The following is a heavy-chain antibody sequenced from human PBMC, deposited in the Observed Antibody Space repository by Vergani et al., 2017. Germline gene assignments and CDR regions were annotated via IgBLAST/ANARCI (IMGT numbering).Heavy chain of an antibody. D-gene: IGHD3-22*01. Sequence: QVQLVQSGAEVKKPGASVKVSCKASGYIFSGYYIHWVRQAPGQGLEWMAWINPNSGGTNYAQKFQGRVTMTRDTSISTAYMELSRLISDDTAVYYCARDRGRLYYYDSSGTGYFQHWGQGTLVTVSS. CDR3: ARDRGRLYYYDSSGTGYFQH. J-gene: IGHJ1*01. CDR2: INPNSGGT. V-gene: IGHV1-2*02. CDR1: GYIFSGYY.